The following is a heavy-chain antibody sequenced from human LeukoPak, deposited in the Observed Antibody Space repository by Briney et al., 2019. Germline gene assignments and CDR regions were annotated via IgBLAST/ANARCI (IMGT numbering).Heavy chain of an antibody. CDR1: GGSISSGSYY. J-gene: IGHJ4*02. Sequence: SQTLSLTCTVSGGSISSGSYYWSWIRQPAGKGLEWIGRIYTSGSTNYNPSLKSRVTISVDTSKNQFSLKQSSVTAADTAVYYCARVSPGGSWVEYWGQGTLVTVSS. V-gene: IGHV4-61*02. D-gene: IGHD6-13*01. CDR2: IYTSGST. CDR3: ARVSPGGSWVEY.